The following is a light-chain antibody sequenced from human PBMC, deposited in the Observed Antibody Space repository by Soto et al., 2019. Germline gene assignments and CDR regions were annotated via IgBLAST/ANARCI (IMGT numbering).Light chain of an antibody. CDR1: QSVSSRN. CDR2: GAS. Sequence: EIVLTQSPGTLSLSPGERATLSCRASQSVSSRNLAWYQQKPGQAPRLLIYGASSRATGIPDRFSGSGSGTDFTLTISRLEPEDFAVYYCQQYGSSFLFGQGTRLEIK. CDR3: QQYGSSFL. V-gene: IGKV3-20*01. J-gene: IGKJ5*01.